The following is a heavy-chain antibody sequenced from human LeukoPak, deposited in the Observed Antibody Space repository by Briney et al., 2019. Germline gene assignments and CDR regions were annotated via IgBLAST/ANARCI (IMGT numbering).Heavy chain of an antibody. CDR2: ISSSSSYI. D-gene: IGHD1-14*01. Sequence: GGSLRLSCAASGFTFSSYSMNWVRQAPGKGLEWVSSISSSSSYIYYAGSVKGRFTISRDNAKNSLYLQMNSLRAEDTAVYYCARQSLRTDYWGQGTLVTVSS. J-gene: IGHJ4*02. CDR1: GFTFSSYS. V-gene: IGHV3-21*01. CDR3: ARQSLRTDY.